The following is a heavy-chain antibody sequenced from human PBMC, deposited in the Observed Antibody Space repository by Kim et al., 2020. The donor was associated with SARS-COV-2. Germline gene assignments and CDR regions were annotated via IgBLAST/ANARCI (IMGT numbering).Heavy chain of an antibody. V-gene: IGHV3-23*01. CDR2: ISGSGGST. CDR3: AKEGGAVRGPAVDAFDI. Sequence: GGSLRLSCAASGFTFSSYAMSWVRQAPGKGLEWVSAISGSGGSTYYADSVKGRFTISRDNSKNTLYLQMNSLRAEDTAVYYCAKEGGAVRGPAVDAFDIWGQGTMVTVSS. D-gene: IGHD3-10*01. J-gene: IGHJ3*02. CDR1: GFTFSSYA.